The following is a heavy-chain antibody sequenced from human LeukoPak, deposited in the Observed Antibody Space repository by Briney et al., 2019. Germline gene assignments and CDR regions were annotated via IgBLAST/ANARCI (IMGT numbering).Heavy chain of an antibody. CDR2: INPSGGST. V-gene: IGHV1-46*01. Sequence: ASVKVSCKASGYSFTSYYMHWVRQAPGQGLEWMGIINPSGGSTSYAQKFQGRVTMTRDTSTSTVYMELSSLRSEDTAVYYCAREDDSSGYYHSVYYWGQGTLVTVSS. J-gene: IGHJ4*02. D-gene: IGHD3-22*01. CDR3: AREDDSSGYYHSVYY. CDR1: GYSFTSYY.